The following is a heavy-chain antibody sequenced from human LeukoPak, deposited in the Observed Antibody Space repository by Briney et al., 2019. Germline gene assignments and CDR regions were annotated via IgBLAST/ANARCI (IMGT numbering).Heavy chain of an antibody. CDR2: IYSGGST. D-gene: IGHD1-14*01. J-gene: IGHJ4*02. CDR1: GFTVSSNY. CDR3: ARMSIAGEFDY. Sequence: GGSLRLSCAASGFTVSSNYMSWVRQAPGKGLEWVSVIYSGGSTYYADSVKGRFTISRDNPKNTLYLQMNSLRAEDTAVYYCARMSIAGEFDYWGQGTLVTVSS. V-gene: IGHV3-53*01.